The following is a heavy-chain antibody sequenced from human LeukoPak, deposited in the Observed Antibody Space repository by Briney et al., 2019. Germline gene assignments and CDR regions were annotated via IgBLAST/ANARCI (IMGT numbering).Heavy chain of an antibody. Sequence: PGGSLRLSCAASGFTFSSYGMSWVRQAQGKGLEWVSAISGSGGSTYYADSVKGRFTISRDNSKNTLYLQMNSLRAEDTAVYYCAKLLTTVTTGRYFDYWGQGTLVTVSS. CDR1: GFTFSSYG. V-gene: IGHV3-23*01. D-gene: IGHD4-11*01. CDR3: AKLLTTVTTGRYFDY. CDR2: ISGSGGST. J-gene: IGHJ4*02.